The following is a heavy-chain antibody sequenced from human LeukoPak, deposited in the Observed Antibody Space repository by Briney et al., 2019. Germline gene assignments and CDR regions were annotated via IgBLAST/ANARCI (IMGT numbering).Heavy chain of an antibody. CDR3: AKGLYAPHYYYYYMDV. Sequence: GGSLRLSCAASGFTFSSYGMHWVRQAPGKGLEWVAFIRYDGSNKYYADSVKGRFTISRDNSKNTLYLQMNSLRAEDTAVYYCAKGLYAPHYYYYYMDVWGKGTTVTVSS. D-gene: IGHD2-2*02. V-gene: IGHV3-30*02. CDR1: GFTFSSYG. J-gene: IGHJ6*03. CDR2: IRYDGSNK.